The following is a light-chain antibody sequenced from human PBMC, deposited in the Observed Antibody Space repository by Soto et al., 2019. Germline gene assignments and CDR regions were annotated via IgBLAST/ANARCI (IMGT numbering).Light chain of an antibody. J-gene: IGKJ4*01. CDR3: QQYSSHDILT. CDR1: QSISSW. V-gene: IGKV1-5*01. CDR2: DAS. Sequence: DIQMTQSPATLSASVGDRVTITCRASQSISSWLAWYQEKPGRAPKLLIYDASTLESGVPSRFSGSGSGTEFTLTISSLQPDDFATYYCQQYSSHDILTCGGGTKVDIK.